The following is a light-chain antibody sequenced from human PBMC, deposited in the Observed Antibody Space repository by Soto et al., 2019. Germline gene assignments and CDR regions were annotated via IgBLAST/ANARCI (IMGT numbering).Light chain of an antibody. CDR2: AAS. CDR1: QAISSW. CDR3: QQANSFPWT. Sequence: DIQMTQSPSSVSASVGDRVTITCRASQAISSWLAWYQQKPGKAPKLLIHAASSLQSGVPSRFSDSGSGTDFTLTISSLQPEDFATYYCQQANSFPWTFGQGTNVEIK. J-gene: IGKJ1*01. V-gene: IGKV1D-12*01.